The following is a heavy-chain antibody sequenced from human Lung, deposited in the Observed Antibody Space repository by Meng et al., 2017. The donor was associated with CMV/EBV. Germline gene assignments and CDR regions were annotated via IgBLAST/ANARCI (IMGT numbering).Heavy chain of an antibody. D-gene: IGHD5-18*01. J-gene: IGHJ4*02. CDR2: MHPSGGHT. V-gene: IGHV1-46*01. CDR1: RYSVASYD. CDR3: ARGAYMYGSPKYFFDF. Sequence: LFVSGAEVKAPGGFVKASCKPSRYSVASYDIIWVTKGWRQGREWPGKMHPSGGHTWPAQRSQDRVTMTRDTSTSAVYMDVSSLRSEDTAVYYCARGAYMYGSPKYFFDFWGQGTLVTVSS.